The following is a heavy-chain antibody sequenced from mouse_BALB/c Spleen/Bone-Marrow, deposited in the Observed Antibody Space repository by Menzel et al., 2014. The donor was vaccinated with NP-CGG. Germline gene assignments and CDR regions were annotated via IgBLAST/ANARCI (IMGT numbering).Heavy chain of an antibody. CDR2: ILPGSGST. D-gene: IGHD2-10*01. Sequence: VQLQQSGAELMKPGASVKISCKATGYTFSSYWIEWVKQRPGHGLEWIGEILPGSGSTNYNEKFKGKATFTADKSSNTAYMQLSSLTSEDSAVYYCARGAYYGNYFDYWGQGTTLTVSS. V-gene: IGHV1-9*01. CDR3: ARGAYYGNYFDY. CDR1: GYTFSSYW. J-gene: IGHJ2*01.